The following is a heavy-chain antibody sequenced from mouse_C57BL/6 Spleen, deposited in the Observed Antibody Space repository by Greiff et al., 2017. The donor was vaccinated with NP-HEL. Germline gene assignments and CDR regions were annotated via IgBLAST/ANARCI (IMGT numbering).Heavy chain of an antibody. CDR3: ARPASLTTVVATGYFDV. J-gene: IGHJ1*03. V-gene: IGHV1-85*01. Sequence: QVQLQQSGPELVKPGASVKLSCKASGYTFTSYDINWVKQRPGPGLEWIGWIYPRDGSTNYNEKFKGKATLTADTSSSTAYMELHSLTSEDSAVYFCARPASLTTVVATGYFDVWGTGTTVTVSS. CDR1: GYTFTSYD. D-gene: IGHD1-1*01. CDR2: IYPRDGST.